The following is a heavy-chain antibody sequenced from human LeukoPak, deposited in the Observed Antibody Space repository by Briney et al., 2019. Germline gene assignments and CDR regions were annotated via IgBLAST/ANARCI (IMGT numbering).Heavy chain of an antibody. J-gene: IGHJ2*01. CDR2: IRYDGSNK. Sequence: GGSLRLSCAAPGFTFSSYGMHWVRQAPGKGLEWVAFIRYDGSNKYYADSVKDRFTISRDNSKNTLYLQMNSLRAEDTAVYYCAKDSPSDLWGRGTLVTVSS. V-gene: IGHV3-30*02. CDR3: AKDSPSDL. CDR1: GFTFSSYG.